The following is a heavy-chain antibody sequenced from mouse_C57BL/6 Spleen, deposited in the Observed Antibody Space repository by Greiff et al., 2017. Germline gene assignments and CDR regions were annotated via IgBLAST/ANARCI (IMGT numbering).Heavy chain of an antibody. J-gene: IGHJ1*03. CDR1: GYTFTDYY. CDR2: IYPGSGNT. CDR3: ARFWLLRGYFDV. Sequence: SGAELVRPGASVKLSCKASGYTFTDYYINWVKQRPGQGLEWIARIYPGSGNTYYNEKFKGKATLTAEKSSSTAYMQLSSLTSEDSAVYFCARFWLLRGYFDVWGTGTTVTVSS. D-gene: IGHD2-3*01. V-gene: IGHV1-76*01.